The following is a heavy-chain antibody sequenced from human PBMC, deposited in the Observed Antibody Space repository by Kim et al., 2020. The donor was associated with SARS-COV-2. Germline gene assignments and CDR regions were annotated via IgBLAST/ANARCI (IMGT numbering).Heavy chain of an antibody. CDR2: ISSSGSTI. CDR3: ARDPDPYCSSTSCYSYYYMDV. D-gene: IGHD2-2*01. CDR1: GFTFSDYY. Sequence: GGSLRLSCAASGFTFSDYYMSWIRQAPGKGLEWVSYISSSGSTIYYADSVKGRFTTSRDNAKNSLYLQMNSLRAEDTAVYYCARDPDPYCSSTSCYSYYYMDVGGKVTTVTVSS. J-gene: IGHJ6*03. V-gene: IGHV3-11*01.